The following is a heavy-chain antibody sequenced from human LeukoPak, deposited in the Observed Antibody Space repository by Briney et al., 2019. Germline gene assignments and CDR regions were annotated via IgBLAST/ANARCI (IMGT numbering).Heavy chain of an antibody. J-gene: IGHJ4*02. V-gene: IGHV1-8*03. CDR3: SRGEYDFRSGYRVDY. CDR2: MNPNSGNT. CDR1: GYTITCYD. Sequence: GASVKVSCKASGYTITCYDINRVRQATGQGLEWMGWMNPNSGNTGYAQRFQGRVTITRNTSITTAYMELSSLRSEDTAVYYCSRGEYDFRSGYRVDYWGQGNLVTVSS. D-gene: IGHD3-3*01.